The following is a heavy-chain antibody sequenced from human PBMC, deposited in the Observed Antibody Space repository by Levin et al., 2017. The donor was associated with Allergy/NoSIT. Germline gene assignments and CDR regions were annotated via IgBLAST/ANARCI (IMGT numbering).Heavy chain of an antibody. CDR3: ARLSFKHLTTVTTGDAFDI. V-gene: IGHV3-21*01. J-gene: IGHJ3*02. CDR2: ISSSSSYI. Sequence: GGSLRLSCAASGFTFSSYSMNWVRQAPGKGLEWVSSISSSSSYIYYADSVKGRFTISRDNAKNSLFLRMDSLRAEDTAVYYGARLSFKHLTTVTTGDAFDIWGQGTMVTVSS. CDR1: GFTFSSYS. D-gene: IGHD4-17*01.